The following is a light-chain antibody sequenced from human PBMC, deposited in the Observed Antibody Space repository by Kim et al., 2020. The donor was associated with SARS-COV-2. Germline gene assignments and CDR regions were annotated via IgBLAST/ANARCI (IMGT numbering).Light chain of an antibody. CDR3: QAWATDTAM. V-gene: IGLV3-1*01. CDR2: QDN. J-gene: IGLJ3*02. Sequence: VSPGQTATITCSGDKLGDKYVCWYQQKPGQSPVLVIYQDNKRPMGIPERFSGSNSGNTATLTISETQALDEADYYCQAWATDTAMFGGGTQLTVL. CDR1: KLGDKY.